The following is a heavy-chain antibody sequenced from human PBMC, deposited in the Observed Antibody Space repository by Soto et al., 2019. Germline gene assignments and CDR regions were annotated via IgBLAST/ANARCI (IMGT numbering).Heavy chain of an antibody. Sequence: PSETLSLTCTVSGGSINSYYWSWIRQPPGKGLEWIGYIYYSGSTNYNPSLKSRATISVDTSKNQFTLKLSSVTAADTAVYYCARGSSIEGLYYDMDVWGQGTTVTVS. D-gene: IGHD6-6*01. CDR3: ARGSSIEGLYYDMDV. CDR2: IYYSGST. J-gene: IGHJ6*02. V-gene: IGHV4-59*01. CDR1: GGSINSYY.